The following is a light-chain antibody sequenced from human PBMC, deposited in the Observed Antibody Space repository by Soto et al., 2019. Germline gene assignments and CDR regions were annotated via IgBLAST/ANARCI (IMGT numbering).Light chain of an antibody. CDR3: GSWDSSLSAYV. CDR2: DDD. CDR1: SSNIGGNS. J-gene: IGLJ1*01. Sequence: QSALTQPASVSGSPGQSITISCSGSSSNIGGNSVSWYQQLPGTATKLLIYDDDKRPSGIPDRFSGSKSGTSATLGITGFQTGDEADYYCGSWDSSLSAYVFGTGTKVTVL. V-gene: IGLV1-51*01.